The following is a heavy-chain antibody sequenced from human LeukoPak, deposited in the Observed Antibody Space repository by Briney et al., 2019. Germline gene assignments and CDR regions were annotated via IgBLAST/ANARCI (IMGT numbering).Heavy chain of an antibody. Sequence: SETLSLTCTVSGGSISSYYWSCIRQPPGRGLEWSGYIYYSGSTNYNPSLKSRVTISVDTSKNQFSLKLSSVTAADTAVYYCARVFVQWEPDYWGQGTLVTVSS. J-gene: IGHJ4*02. CDR3: ARVFVQWEPDY. V-gene: IGHV4-59*01. CDR2: IYYSGST. CDR1: GGSISSYY. D-gene: IGHD1-26*01.